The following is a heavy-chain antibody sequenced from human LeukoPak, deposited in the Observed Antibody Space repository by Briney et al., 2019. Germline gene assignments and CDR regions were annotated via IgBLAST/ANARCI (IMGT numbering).Heavy chain of an antibody. D-gene: IGHD3-22*01. V-gene: IGHV5-51*01. CDR2: IYPGDSGT. J-gene: IGHJ4*02. CDR1: GYSFTSYW. Sequence: GESLKISCKGSGYSFTSYWIGWVRQMPGKGLEWMGIIYPGDSGTRYSPSFQGQVTISADKSISTAYLQWSSLKASDTAMYYCALTYYYDSSVVYFDYWGQGTLVTVSS. CDR3: ALTYYYDSSVVYFDY.